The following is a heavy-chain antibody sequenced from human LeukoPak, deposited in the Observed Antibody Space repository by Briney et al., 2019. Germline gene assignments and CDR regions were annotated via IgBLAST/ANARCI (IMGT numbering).Heavy chain of an antibody. CDR1: GYTFTSYY. Sequence: ASVKVSCKASGYTFTSYYMHWVRQAPGQGLEWMGIINPSGGSTSYAQKFQGRVTMTRDTSTSTVYMELSSLRSEDTAVYYCARGGGLNYYDSSGYYSLFDYWAREPWSPSPQ. CDR3: ARGGGLNYYDSSGYYSLFDY. D-gene: IGHD3-22*01. V-gene: IGHV1-46*01. CDR2: INPSGGST. J-gene: IGHJ4*02.